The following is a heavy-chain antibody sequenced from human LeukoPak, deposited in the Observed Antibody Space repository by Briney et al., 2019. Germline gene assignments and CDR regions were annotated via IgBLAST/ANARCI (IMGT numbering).Heavy chain of an antibody. CDR1: GFTFSDYA. CDR3: TRAGKPPYFDY. CDR2: IRGTPYGGTS. J-gene: IGHJ4*02. Sequence: GGSLRLSCAASGFTFSDYAMSWFRQAPGKGLEWVALIRGTPYGGTSEYAASVKGRFTISRDDSKSIAYLQMNSLKTEDTAVYYCTRAGKPPYFDYWGQGTLVIVSS. V-gene: IGHV3-49*03.